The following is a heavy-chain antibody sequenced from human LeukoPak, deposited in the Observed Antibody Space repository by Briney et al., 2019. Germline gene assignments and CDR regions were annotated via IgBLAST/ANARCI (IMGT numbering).Heavy chain of an antibody. Sequence: GASVKVSCKASGGTFSSYAISWVRQAPGQGLEWMGRIIPIFGTANYAQKFQGRVTITTDESTSTAYMEMSSLRSEDTAVYYCATERYDFWSGYYLQGGQGTLVTVSS. V-gene: IGHV1-69*05. D-gene: IGHD3-3*01. CDR1: GGTFSSYA. CDR3: ATERYDFWSGYYLQ. J-gene: IGHJ4*02. CDR2: IIPIFGTA.